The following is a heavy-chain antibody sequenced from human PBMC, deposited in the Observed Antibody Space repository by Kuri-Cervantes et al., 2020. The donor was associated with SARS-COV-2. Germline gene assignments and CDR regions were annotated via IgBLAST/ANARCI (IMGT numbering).Heavy chain of an antibody. CDR1: EGSYSDYA. J-gene: IGHJ6*03. V-gene: IGHV4-34*01. D-gene: IGHD3-22*01. CDR3: AGFFYYDSSGFVANYYYMDV. CDR2: INHSGST. Sequence: SETLSLTCAVYEGSYSDYAWGWSRQPPGKGLEWIGEINHSGSTNYNPSLKSRLTISVDTSKNQFSLKLSSVTAADTAVYYCAGFFYYDSSGFVANYYYMDVWGKGTTVTVSS.